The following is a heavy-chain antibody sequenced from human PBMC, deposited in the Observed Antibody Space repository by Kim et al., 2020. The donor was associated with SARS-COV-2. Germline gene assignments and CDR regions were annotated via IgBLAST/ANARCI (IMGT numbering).Heavy chain of an antibody. J-gene: IGHJ4*02. D-gene: IGHD5-12*01. V-gene: IGHV1-8*01. CDR1: GYTFTSYD. CDR3: AGGILRWWGRKGIWWLRFSY. CDR2: MNPNCGNT. Sequence: ASVKVSCKASGYTFTSYDINWVRQATGQGLEWMGWMNPNCGNTGYAQKFQGRVTMIRNTSISTAYMEPSSLSSEDTAVYYCAGGILRWWGRKGIWWLRFSYWGQGTLVTVSS.